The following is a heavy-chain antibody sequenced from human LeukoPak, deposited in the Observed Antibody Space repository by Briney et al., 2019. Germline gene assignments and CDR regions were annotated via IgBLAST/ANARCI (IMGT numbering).Heavy chain of an antibody. V-gene: IGHV4-31*02. CDR3: TRITGLMRVTFDT. Sequence: SQTLSLTCTVSAGSISSRDFFWSWVRQHPGKGLEWIGYIFYSGSTYYNPSLEGRVTMSVDTSKDRFSLTLTSVTAADTAVYYCTRITGLMRVTFDTWGQGTLVTVSS. CDR2: IFYSGST. J-gene: IGHJ5*02. D-gene: IGHD2-8*02. CDR1: AGSISSRDFF.